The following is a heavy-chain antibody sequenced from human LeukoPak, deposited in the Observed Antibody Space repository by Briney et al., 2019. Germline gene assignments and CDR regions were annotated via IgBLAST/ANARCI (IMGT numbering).Heavy chain of an antibody. J-gene: IGHJ4*02. CDR3: AKDRFRQSGSFFDY. CDR1: GFTFSTYG. V-gene: IGHV3-23*01. CDR2: ISDSGVTT. D-gene: IGHD1-26*01. Sequence: GGSLRLSCAASGFTFSTYGMSWVRQAPGKGLERVSGISDSGVTTYYAASVKGRFTISRDNSKNTLYLQMNSLGAGDTAVYYCAKDRFRQSGSFFDYWGQGTLVTVSS.